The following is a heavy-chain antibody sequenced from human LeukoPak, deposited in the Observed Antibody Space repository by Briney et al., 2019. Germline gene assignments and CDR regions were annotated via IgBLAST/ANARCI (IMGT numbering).Heavy chain of an antibody. D-gene: IGHD1-1*01. V-gene: IGHV4-59*01. CDR2: IYYSGST. CDR3: ARDKQLDWAHYYYYYMDV. CDR1: GASISTYY. Sequence: PSETLSLTCTVSGASISTYYWSWIRQPPGKGLEWIGYIYYSGSTNYNPSLKSRVTISVDTSKNQFSLKLSSVTAADTAVYYCARDKQLDWAHYYYYYMDVWGKGTTVTVS. J-gene: IGHJ6*03.